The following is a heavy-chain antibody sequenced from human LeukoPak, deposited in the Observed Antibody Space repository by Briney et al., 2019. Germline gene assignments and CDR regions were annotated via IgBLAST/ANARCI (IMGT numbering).Heavy chain of an antibody. Sequence: SETLSLTCAVYGGPFSGYYWSWIRQPPGKGLEWIGEINHSGSTNYNPSLKSRVTISVDTSKNQFSLKLSSVTAADTAVYYCARRHYDFWSGYPYYYYMDVWGKGTTVTVSS. D-gene: IGHD3-3*01. V-gene: IGHV4-34*01. CDR1: GGPFSGYY. CDR3: ARRHYDFWSGYPYYYYMDV. J-gene: IGHJ6*03. CDR2: INHSGST.